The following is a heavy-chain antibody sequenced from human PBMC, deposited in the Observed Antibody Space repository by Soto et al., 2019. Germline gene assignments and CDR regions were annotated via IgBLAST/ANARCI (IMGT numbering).Heavy chain of an antibody. CDR2: ISGSGGST. Sequence: GGSLRLSCAASGFTFSSYAMSWVRQAPGEGLEWVSAISGSGGSTYYADSVKGRFTISRDNFKSTLYLQMNSLRVEDTAVYYCVTRGVPAAIPAAYYFDYWVQGTLVTVSS. J-gene: IGHJ4*02. CDR1: GFTFSSYA. D-gene: IGHD2-2*02. V-gene: IGHV3-23*01. CDR3: VTRGVPAAIPAAYYFDY.